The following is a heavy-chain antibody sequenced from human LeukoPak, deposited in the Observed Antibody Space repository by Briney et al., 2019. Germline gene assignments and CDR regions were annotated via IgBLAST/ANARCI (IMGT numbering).Heavy chain of an antibody. CDR2: INHRGDT. D-gene: IGHD1-1*01. Sequence: PSEPLSLTCALYGGSFSTYYWSWIRQSPGRGLEWIAEINHRGDTNYNPSVKSRVTISVDASKNQFSLKVNSLTAADTAVYYCARGATISETGYFDYWGQGTLVTVSS. V-gene: IGHV4-34*01. J-gene: IGHJ4*03. CDR3: ARGATISETGYFDY. CDR1: GGSFSTYY.